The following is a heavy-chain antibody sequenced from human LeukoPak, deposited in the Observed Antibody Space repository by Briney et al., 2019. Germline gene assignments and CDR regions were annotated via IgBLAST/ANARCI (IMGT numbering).Heavy chain of an antibody. Sequence: PGGSLRLSCAASGFTFSSYAMSWVRQAPGKGLEWVSVIYSGGSTYYADSVKGRFTISRDNSKNTLYLQMNSLRAEDTAVYYCARGAYDSSGYYSNYFDYWGQGTLVTVSS. J-gene: IGHJ4*02. CDR1: GFTFSSYA. CDR2: IYSGGST. V-gene: IGHV3-66*01. CDR3: ARGAYDSSGYYSNYFDY. D-gene: IGHD3-22*01.